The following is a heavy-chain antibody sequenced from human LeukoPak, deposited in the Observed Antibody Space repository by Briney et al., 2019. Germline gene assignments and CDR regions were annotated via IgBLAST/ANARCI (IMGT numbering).Heavy chain of an antibody. CDR3: ARGGNHYDSSGPTPVYYMDV. Sequence: SETLSLTCTVSGGSISSYWSWIRQPAGQGLEWIGRIYTSGSTNYNPSLKSRVTISVDTSKNQFSLKLNSVTAADTAVYYCARGGNHYDSSGPTPVYYMDVWVKGSTV. CDR2: IYTSGST. CDR1: GGSISSY. V-gene: IGHV4-4*07. J-gene: IGHJ6*03. D-gene: IGHD3-22*01.